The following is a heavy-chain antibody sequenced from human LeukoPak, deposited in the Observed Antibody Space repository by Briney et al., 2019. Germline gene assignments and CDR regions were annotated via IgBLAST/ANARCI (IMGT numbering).Heavy chain of an antibody. V-gene: IGHV4-39*07. J-gene: IGHJ3*01. CDR3: ARNLFPHPVMVCS. CDR1: GDSISSSSYY. CDR2: IYYSGST. D-gene: IGHD2-8*01. Sequence: PSETLSLTCTVSGDSISSSSYYWGWIRQPPGKGLEWIGSIYYSGSTYYNPSLKSRVTISVDTSKNQFSLKLSSVTAADTAVYYCARNLFPHPVMVCSWGQGTMVTVSS.